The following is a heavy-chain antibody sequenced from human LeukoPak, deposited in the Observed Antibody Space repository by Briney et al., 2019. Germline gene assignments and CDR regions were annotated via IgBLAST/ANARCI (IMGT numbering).Heavy chain of an antibody. Sequence: ASVKVSCKASGYTFTNHDVNWLRQATGQGLEWLGWMNPNSGHTGFAQKFQGRVTMTRDTSISTAYMELSSLRSEDTAMYYCAMYYYDSSGPYVGAFDIWGQGTMVTVSS. CDR3: AMYYYDSSGPYVGAFDI. CDR1: GYTFTNHD. CDR2: MNPNSGHT. V-gene: IGHV1-8*01. J-gene: IGHJ3*02. D-gene: IGHD3-22*01.